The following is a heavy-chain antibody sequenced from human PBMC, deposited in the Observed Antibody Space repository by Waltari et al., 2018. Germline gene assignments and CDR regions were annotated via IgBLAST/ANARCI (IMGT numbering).Heavy chain of an antibody. J-gene: IGHJ6*02. CDR3: ASRGISTTYHLVYYYGLDV. CDR1: GGSVSDYS. D-gene: IGHD1-1*01. Sequence: QVQLQQWGAGLLTPSETLSLTCDVYGGSVSDYSWRWIRQPRGKGLEWIGEIYHTGDTNYNPSLKNRVTISLDTSKKQFSLNLSSVTAADTAVYYCASRGISTTYHLVYYYGLDVWGHGTTVTVSS. CDR2: IYHTGDT. V-gene: IGHV4-34*01.